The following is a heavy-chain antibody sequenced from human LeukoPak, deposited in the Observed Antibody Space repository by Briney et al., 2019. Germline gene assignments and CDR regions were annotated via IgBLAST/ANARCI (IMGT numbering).Heavy chain of an antibody. D-gene: IGHD2-2*01. CDR2: IYTSGST. V-gene: IGHV4-61*02. Sequence: SETLSLTCTVSGGSISSGGYYWSWIRQPAGKGLEWIGRIYTSGSTNYNPSLKSRVTISVDTSHNQFSLKLSSVTAADTAVYYCARSREGCCTSTTCYEYYFDYWGQGTLVTVSS. J-gene: IGHJ4*02. CDR3: ARSREGCCTSTTCYEYYFDY. CDR1: GGSISSGGYY.